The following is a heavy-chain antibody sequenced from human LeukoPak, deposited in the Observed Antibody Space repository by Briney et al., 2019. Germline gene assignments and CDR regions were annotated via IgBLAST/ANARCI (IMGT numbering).Heavy chain of an antibody. V-gene: IGHV3-7*01. CDR2: IKQDRSEK. CDR3: ARDPYSGAYGDTYYYYMDV. CDR1: GFTFSNYW. D-gene: IGHD1-26*01. Sequence: PGGSLRLSCAASGFTFSNYWMSWVRQAPGKGLEWVANIKQDRSEKYYVDSVKGRFTISRDNARNSLYLQMNSLTAEDTAVYYCARDPYSGAYGDTYYYYMDVWGKGTTVTISS. J-gene: IGHJ6*03.